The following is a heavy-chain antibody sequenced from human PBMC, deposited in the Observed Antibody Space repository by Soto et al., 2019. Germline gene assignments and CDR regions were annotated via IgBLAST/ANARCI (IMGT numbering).Heavy chain of an antibody. Sequence: GGSLRLSCAASGFTFSSYGMHWVRQAPGKGLEWVAVIWYDGSNKYYADSVKGRFTISRDNSKNTLYLQMNSLRAEDTAVYYCARDDLIVLMVYASPQRSLGMDVWGQGTTVTVSS. CDR1: GFTFSSYG. CDR2: IWYDGSNK. D-gene: IGHD2-8*01. V-gene: IGHV3-33*01. CDR3: ARDDLIVLMVYASPQRSLGMDV. J-gene: IGHJ6*02.